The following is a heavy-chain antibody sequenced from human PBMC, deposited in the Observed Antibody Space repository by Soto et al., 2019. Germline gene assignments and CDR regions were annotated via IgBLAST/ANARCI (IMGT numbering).Heavy chain of an antibody. V-gene: IGHV1-69*01. CDR3: ARDRRGYCTNGVCGPGYYYYGMDV. J-gene: IGHJ6*02. CDR1: GGTFSSYA. Sequence: QVQLVQSGAEVKKPGSSVKVSCKASGGTFSSYAISWVRQAPGQGLEWMGGIIPIFGTANSAQKFQGRVTITADESTSTDYMELSSLRSEDTAVYYCARDRRGYCTNGVCGPGYYYYGMDVWGQGTTVTVSS. D-gene: IGHD2-8*01. CDR2: IIPIFGTA.